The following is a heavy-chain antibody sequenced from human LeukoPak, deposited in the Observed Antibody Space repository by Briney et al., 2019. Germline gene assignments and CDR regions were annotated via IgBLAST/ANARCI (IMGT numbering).Heavy chain of an antibody. CDR1: GGSISTNRW. V-gene: IGHV4-4*02. J-gene: IGHJ4*02. CDR2: IFHGGST. CDR3: ATLYSGSLFGTETDY. D-gene: IGHD1-26*01. Sequence: SGTLSLTCTVSGGSISTNRWWSWIRQPPGKGLEWIGEIFHGGSTNYNPSLKSRVSISVDKSNNQFSLNLNSVTAADTAVYYCATLYSGSLFGTETDYWGQGSLVTVSS.